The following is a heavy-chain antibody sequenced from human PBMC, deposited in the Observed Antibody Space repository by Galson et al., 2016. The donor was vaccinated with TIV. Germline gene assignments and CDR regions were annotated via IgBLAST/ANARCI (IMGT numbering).Heavy chain of an antibody. V-gene: IGHV1-46*01. Sequence: QSGAEVKNPGASVKVSCEASGYIFTSWYMHWVRQAPGQGLEWVGIVNPSGGTTSYAQKFQGRVTMTRDTSTSTVYMELNSLKSEDTAVYYCARGPGYTYGYIFDYWGQGTLVTVAS. CDR2: VNPSGGTT. D-gene: IGHD5-18*01. CDR1: GYIFTSWY. CDR3: ARGPGYTYGYIFDY. J-gene: IGHJ4*02.